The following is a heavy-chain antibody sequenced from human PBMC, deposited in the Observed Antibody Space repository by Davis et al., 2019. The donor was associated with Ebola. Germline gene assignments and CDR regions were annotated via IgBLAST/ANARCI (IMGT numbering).Heavy chain of an antibody. Sequence: GGSLRLSCAASGFTFSSYGMHWVRQAPGKGLEWVAVIWYDGSNKYYADSVKGRFLISRDNSKNTLYLQMNSLRAEDTAVYYCARVSLGYCSSTSCYFNAFDIWGQGTMVTVSS. CDR3: ARVSLGYCSSTSCYFNAFDI. J-gene: IGHJ3*02. CDR1: GFTFSSYG. D-gene: IGHD2-2*01. V-gene: IGHV3-33*01. CDR2: IWYDGSNK.